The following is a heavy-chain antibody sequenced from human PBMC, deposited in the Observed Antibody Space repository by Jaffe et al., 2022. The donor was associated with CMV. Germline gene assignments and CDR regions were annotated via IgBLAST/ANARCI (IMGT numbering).Heavy chain of an antibody. CDR2: IYHSGST. D-gene: IGHD3-22*01. Sequence: QVQLQESGPGLVKPSETLSLTCIVSGGSISSHYWFWIRQPPGKGLEWIGHIYHSGSTNYNPSLKSRVTISVDSSKRQFYLKLSSVTAADTALYYCARGGYYDSNGFYPSGPWGQGTLVTVSS. V-gene: IGHV4-59*11. CDR3: ARGGYYDSNGFYPSGP. CDR1: GGSISSHY. J-gene: IGHJ5*02.